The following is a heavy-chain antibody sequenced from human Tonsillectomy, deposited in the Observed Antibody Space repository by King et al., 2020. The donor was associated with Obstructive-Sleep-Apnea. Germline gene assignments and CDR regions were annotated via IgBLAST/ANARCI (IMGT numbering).Heavy chain of an antibody. Sequence: VTLKESGPVLVKPKETLTLTCTVSGFSLSNARMGVSWIRQPPGKALEWLAHIFSNDEKSYSTSLKSRLTISKETSKSQVVLTMTNMDPVDTATSYCARILGTGPVRGPYYYGMDVWGQGTTVTVSS. CDR2: IFSNDEK. CDR3: ARILGTGPVRGPYYYGMDV. J-gene: IGHJ6*02. D-gene: IGHD3-10*01. V-gene: IGHV2-26*01. CDR1: GFSLSNARMG.